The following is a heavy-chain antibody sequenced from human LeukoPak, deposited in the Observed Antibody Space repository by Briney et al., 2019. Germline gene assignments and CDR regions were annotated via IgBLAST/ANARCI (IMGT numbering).Heavy chain of an antibody. CDR1: GGSISSYY. CDR2: IYTSGST. D-gene: IGHD3-10*01. V-gene: IGHV4-4*07. J-gene: IGHJ5*02. Sequence: SETLSLTCTVSGGSISSYYWSWIRQPAGKGLEWIGRIYTSGSTNYNPSLKSRVTMSVDTSKNQFSLKLSSVTAADTAVYYCARAYYHGSGSHYNSWFDPWGQGTLVTVSS. CDR3: ARAYYHGSGSHYNSWFDP.